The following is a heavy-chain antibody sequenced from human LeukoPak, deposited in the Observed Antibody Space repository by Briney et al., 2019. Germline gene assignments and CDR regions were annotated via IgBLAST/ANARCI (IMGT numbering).Heavy chain of an antibody. CDR1: GGSFSGYY. D-gene: IGHD4-17*01. J-gene: IGHJ1*01. CDR3: ARGEDGDYYFQH. CDR2: INHSGSS. Sequence: SETLSLTCAVYGGSFSGYYWSWIRQPPGKGLEWIGEINHSGSSNYNPSLKSRVTISVDTSKNQFSLKLSSVTAADTAVYYCARGEDGDYYFQHWGQGTLVTVFS. V-gene: IGHV4-34*01.